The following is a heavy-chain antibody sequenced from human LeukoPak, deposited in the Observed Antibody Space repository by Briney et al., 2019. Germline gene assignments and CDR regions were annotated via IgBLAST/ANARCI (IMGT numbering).Heavy chain of an antibody. Sequence: SETLSLTCTVSGGSVSSTSYYWGWIRQPPGKGLEWIGSFYYSGSSYYNPSLKSRVTISVDTSKNQFSLKVNSVTAADTAMYYCARLVWDTTMADGDIDSWGQGTLLIVSS. CDR1: GGSVSSTSYY. D-gene: IGHD5-18*01. CDR3: ARLVWDTTMADGDIDS. CDR2: FYYSGSS. J-gene: IGHJ4*02. V-gene: IGHV4-39*01.